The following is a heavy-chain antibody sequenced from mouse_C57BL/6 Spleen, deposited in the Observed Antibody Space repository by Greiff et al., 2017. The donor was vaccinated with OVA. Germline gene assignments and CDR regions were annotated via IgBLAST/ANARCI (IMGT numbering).Heavy chain of an antibody. Sequence: QVQLQQSGAELAKPGASVKLSCKASGYTFTSYWMHWVKQRPGQGLEWIGYINPSSGYTKYNQKFKDKATLTADKSSSTAYMQLSSLTYEDSAVYDGARDYGSSYRYCDVWGTGTTVTVSS. CDR2: INPSSGYT. J-gene: IGHJ1*03. D-gene: IGHD1-1*01. CDR1: GYTFTSYW. CDR3: ARDYGSSYRYCDV. V-gene: IGHV1-7*01.